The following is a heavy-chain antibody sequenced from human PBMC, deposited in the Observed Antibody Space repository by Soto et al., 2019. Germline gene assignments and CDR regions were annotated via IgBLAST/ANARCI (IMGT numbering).Heavy chain of an antibody. V-gene: IGHV3-23*01. J-gene: IGHJ5*02. CDR2: ISGSGGST. CDR1: GFTLSSYA. CDR3: AKDSRDNSPTRDPFDT. Sequence: GGSLRLSCAASGFTLSSYAMSWVRQAPGKGLEWVSAISGSGGSTYYADSVKGRFTISRDNSKNTLYLQMNSLRAEDTAVYFCAKDSRDNSPTRDPFDTWGQGTLVTVSS. D-gene: IGHD1-20*01.